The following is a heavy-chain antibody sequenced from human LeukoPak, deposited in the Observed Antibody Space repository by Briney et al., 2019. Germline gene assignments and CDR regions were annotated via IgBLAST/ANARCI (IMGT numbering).Heavy chain of an antibody. V-gene: IGHV3-9*01. J-gene: IGHJ4*02. CDR3: ARGRVVPAAKYFDY. Sequence: GGSLRLSCAASGFTFDDYAMHWVRQAPGKGLEWVSGISWNSGSVGYADSVKGRFTISRDNAKNSLYLQINSLRAEDTALYYCARGRVVPAAKYFDYWGQGTLVTVSS. CDR1: GFTFDDYA. D-gene: IGHD2-2*01. CDR2: ISWNSGSV.